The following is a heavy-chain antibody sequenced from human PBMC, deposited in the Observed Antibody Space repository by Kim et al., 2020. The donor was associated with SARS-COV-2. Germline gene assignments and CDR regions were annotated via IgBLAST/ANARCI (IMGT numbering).Heavy chain of an antibody. V-gene: IGHV1-46*01. J-gene: IGHJ4*02. Sequence: YDQCFQGRVTMNRDASTSTVYMDLSSLRPEDTAVYYCARDFHDNWCIDYWGRETLVTVSS. CDR3: ARDFHDNWCIDY. D-gene: IGHD1-1*01.